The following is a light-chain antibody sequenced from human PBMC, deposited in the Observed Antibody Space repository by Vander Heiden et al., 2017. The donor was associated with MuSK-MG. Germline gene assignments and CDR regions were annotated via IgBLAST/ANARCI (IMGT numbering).Light chain of an antibody. CDR3: AARDDSLNGPV. CDR2: SHN. Sequence: QSVLTQPPSASGTPGQRVTISCSGSSPNIGSNTVNWYQQLPGPAPKLLIYSHNQRPSGVPDRFSGSKSGTSASLAISGLQAEDEADYYCAARDDSLNGPVFGGGTKLTVL. V-gene: IGLV1-44*01. J-gene: IGLJ2*01. CDR1: SPNIGSNT.